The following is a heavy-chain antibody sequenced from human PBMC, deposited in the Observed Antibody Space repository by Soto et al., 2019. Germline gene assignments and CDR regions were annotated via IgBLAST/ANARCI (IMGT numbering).Heavy chain of an antibody. D-gene: IGHD3-3*01. CDR1: GFTFSSYA. J-gene: IGHJ4*02. CDR3: ARSITIFGVVIIAELWTPQYYFDY. V-gene: IGHV3-23*01. Sequence: PGGSLRLSCAASGFTFSSYAMSWVRQAPGKGLEWVSAISGSGGSTYYADSVKGRFTISRDNSKNTLYLQMNSLRAEDTAVYYCARSITIFGVVIIAELWTPQYYFDYWAQGTLVTVSS. CDR2: ISGSGGST.